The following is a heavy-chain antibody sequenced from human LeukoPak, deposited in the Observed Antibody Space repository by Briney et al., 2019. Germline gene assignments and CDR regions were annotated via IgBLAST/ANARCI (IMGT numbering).Heavy chain of an antibody. V-gene: IGHV3-20*04. CDR1: GLTFDDYG. CDR2: INWNGGST. CDR3: ARGRLSQIGGGSDY. Sequence: GGSLRLSCAASGLTFDDYGMSWVRQAPGKGLEWVSGINWNGGSTGYADSVKGRFTISRDNAKNSLYLQMNSLRAEDTALYYCARGRLSQIGGGSDYWGQGTLVTVSS. D-gene: IGHD1-26*01. J-gene: IGHJ4*02.